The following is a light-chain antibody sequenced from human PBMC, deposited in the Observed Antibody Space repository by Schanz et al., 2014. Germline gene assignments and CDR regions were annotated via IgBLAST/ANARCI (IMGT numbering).Light chain of an antibody. Sequence: EIVLTQSPGTLSVSPGERATLSCRANQSVSSYLAWYQQKPGQAPRLLIYGASSRATGIPDRFSGSGSGTEFTLTISSLQSEDFALYYCQQYNAWPCTFGQGTRVGFK. CDR2: GAS. V-gene: IGKV3D-15*01. J-gene: IGKJ1*01. CDR1: QSVSSY. CDR3: QQYNAWPCT.